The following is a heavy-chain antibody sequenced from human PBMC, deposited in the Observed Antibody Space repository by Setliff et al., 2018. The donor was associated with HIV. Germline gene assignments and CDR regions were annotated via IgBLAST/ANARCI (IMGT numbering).Heavy chain of an antibody. CDR2: IYYSGST. J-gene: IGHJ4*02. Sequence: PSETLSLTCAVYGGSFSAYYWSWIRQPPGKGLEWIGYIYYSGSTNYNPSLKSRVTISVDTSKNQFSLKLSSVTAADTAVYYCARDQDYFDYWGQGTLVTVSS. CDR1: GGSFSAYY. CDR3: ARDQDYFDY. V-gene: IGHV4-59*12.